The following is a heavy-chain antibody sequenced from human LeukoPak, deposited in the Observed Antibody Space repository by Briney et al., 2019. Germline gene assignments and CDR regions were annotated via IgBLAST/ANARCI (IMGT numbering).Heavy chain of an antibody. D-gene: IGHD4-17*01. Sequence: GGSLRLSCAASGFTFSSHWMSWVRQAPGKGLEWVANINQGGNDRNYVDSVKGRFTISRDNAQNSLYLQMDSLRVEDTAMYYCARARRAVTTMYYFDYWGQGTLVTVSS. CDR1: GFTFSSHW. CDR2: INQGGNDR. V-gene: IGHV3-7*01. CDR3: ARARRAVTTMYYFDY. J-gene: IGHJ4*02.